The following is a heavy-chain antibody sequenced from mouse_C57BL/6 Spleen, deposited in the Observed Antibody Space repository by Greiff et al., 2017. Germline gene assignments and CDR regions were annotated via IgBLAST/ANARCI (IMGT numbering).Heavy chain of an antibody. CDR3: ASYGNYRGFAY. J-gene: IGHJ3*01. Sequence: QVQLQQSGAELVKPGASVKLSCKASGYTFTSYWMHWVKQRPGQGLEWIGMIHPNSGSTNYNEKFKSKATLTVDKSSSTAYMQLSSLTSEDSAVYYCASYGNYRGFAYWGQGTLVTVSA. D-gene: IGHD2-1*01. CDR2: IHPNSGST. CDR1: GYTFTSYW. V-gene: IGHV1-64*01.